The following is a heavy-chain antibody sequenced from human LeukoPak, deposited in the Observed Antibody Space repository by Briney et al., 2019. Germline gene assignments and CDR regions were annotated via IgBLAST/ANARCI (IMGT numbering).Heavy chain of an antibody. J-gene: IGHJ6*03. CDR1: GFTFSSYG. V-gene: IGHV3-33*01. CDR2: IWYDGSNK. D-gene: IGHD1-7*01. CDR3: ARVRVTGTTYYYYYMDV. Sequence: GRSLRLSCAASGFTFSSYGMHWVRQAPGKGLEWGAVIWYDGSNKYYADSVKGRFTISRDNSKNTLYLQMNSLRAEDTAVYYCARVRVTGTTYYYYYMDVWGKGTTVTVSS.